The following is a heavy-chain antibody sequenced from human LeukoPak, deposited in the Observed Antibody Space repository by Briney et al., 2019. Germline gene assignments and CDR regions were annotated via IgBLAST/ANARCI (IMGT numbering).Heavy chain of an antibody. V-gene: IGHV1-3*01. CDR1: GYTFTSYA. J-gene: IGHJ4*02. CDR3: ARGGYCSSTSCYRVDY. Sequence: ASVKVSCKASGYTFTSYAMHWVRQDPGQRLEWMGWINAGNGNTKYSQKFQGRVTITRDTSASTAYMELSSLRSEDTAVYYCARGGYCSSTSCYRVDYWGQGTLVTVSS. CDR2: INAGNGNT. D-gene: IGHD2-2*01.